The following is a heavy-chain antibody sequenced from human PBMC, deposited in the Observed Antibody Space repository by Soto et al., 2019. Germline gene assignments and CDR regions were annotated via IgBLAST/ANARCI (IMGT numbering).Heavy chain of an antibody. D-gene: IGHD2-15*01. CDR2: ISAYNGNT. CDR3: ARGVIDCSGGSCYLVHYYYYYYMDV. Sequence: GASVKVSCKASGYTFTSYGISWVRQAPGQGLEWMGWISAYNGNTNYAQKLQGRVTMTTDTSTSTAYMELRSLRSDDTAVYYCARGVIDCSGGSCYLVHYYYYYYMDVWGKGTTVTVSS. V-gene: IGHV1-18*01. J-gene: IGHJ6*03. CDR1: GYTFTSYG.